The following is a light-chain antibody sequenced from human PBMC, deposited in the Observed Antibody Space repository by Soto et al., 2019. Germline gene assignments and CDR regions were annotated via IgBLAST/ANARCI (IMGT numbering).Light chain of an antibody. CDR3: QQYNSYWT. CDR2: DAS. J-gene: IGKJ1*01. CDR1: QSISSW. V-gene: IGKV1-5*01. Sequence: DIQMTQSPSTLSASVGYRVTITCRVSQSISSWLAWYQQTPGKAPKLLIYDASSLQSGVPSRFSGSGSGTEFTLTISSLQPDDSATYYCQQYNSYWTFGQGTQVDIK.